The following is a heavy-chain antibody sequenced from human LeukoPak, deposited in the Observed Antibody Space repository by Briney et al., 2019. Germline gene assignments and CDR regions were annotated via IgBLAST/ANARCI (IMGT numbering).Heavy chain of an antibody. CDR2: IYYSGST. CDR1: GGSISSSSYC. V-gene: IGHV4-39*01. CDR3: ARWNIAAAGIWSD. D-gene: IGHD6-13*01. J-gene: IGHJ4*02. Sequence: SETLSLTCTVSGGSISSSSYCWGWIRQPPGKGLEWIGSIYYSGSTYYNPSLKSRVTIPVDTSKNQFSLKLSSVTAADTAVYYCARWNIAAAGIWSDWGQGTLVTVSS.